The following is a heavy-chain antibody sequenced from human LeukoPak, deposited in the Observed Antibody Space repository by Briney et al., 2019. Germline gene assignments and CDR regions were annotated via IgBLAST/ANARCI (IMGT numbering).Heavy chain of an antibody. CDR1: GGSISSGDYY. D-gene: IGHD3-10*01. V-gene: IGHV4-30-4*08. J-gene: IGHJ6*03. Sequence: SETLSLTCTVSGGSISSGDYYWSWIRQPPGKGLEWIGYIYYSGSTYYNPSLKSRVTKSVDTSKNQFSLKLSSVTAADTAVYYCVRVGGDYYYYYMDVWGKGTTVTVPS. CDR3: VRVGGDYYYYYMDV. CDR2: IYYSGST.